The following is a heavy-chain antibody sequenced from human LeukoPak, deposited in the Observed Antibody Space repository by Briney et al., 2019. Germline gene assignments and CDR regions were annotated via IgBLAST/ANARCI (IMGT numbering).Heavy chain of an antibody. V-gene: IGHV4-39*01. CDR3: ALKVPSNDAFDI. Sequence: PSETLSLTCTVSGGSISSSNYYWGWIRQPPGKGLEWIGIIYYSGSTYYNPSLKSRFTISVDTSKNQFSLRLSSVTAADTAVYYCALKVPSNDAFDIWGQGTMVTVSS. D-gene: IGHD2/OR15-2a*01. J-gene: IGHJ3*02. CDR2: IYYSGST. CDR1: GGSISSSNYY.